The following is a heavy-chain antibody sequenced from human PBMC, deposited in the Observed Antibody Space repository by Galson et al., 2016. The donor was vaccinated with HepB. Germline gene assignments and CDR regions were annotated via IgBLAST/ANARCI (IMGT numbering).Heavy chain of an antibody. CDR2: MHYSEST. CDR3: ARRVGWYDRGGYGIYYMDV. D-gene: IGHD3-22*01. V-gene: IGHV4-39*01. J-gene: IGHJ6*03. Sequence: ETLSLTCTVSGGSITSNNYYWGWVRQPPGKGLEWIGNMHYSESTYYNPSLQSRVAISVDTSKNQFSLKLSSVTAADTAVYYCARRVGWYDRGGYGIYYMDVWGRGTTVTVSS. CDR1: GGSITSNNYY.